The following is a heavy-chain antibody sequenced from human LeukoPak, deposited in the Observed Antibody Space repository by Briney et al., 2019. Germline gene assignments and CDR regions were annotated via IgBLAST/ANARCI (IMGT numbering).Heavy chain of an antibody. CDR2: MNLNSGNT. J-gene: IGHJ4*02. V-gene: IGHV1-8*01. Sequence: ASVKVSRLVSGYTFTSYDINWVRQATGQGLDWMGLMNLNSGNTGYAQKFQGRVTITRNTSISTAYMELSSLRSEDTAVYYCARCDYEGYWGQGTLVTVSS. D-gene: IGHD4-17*01. CDR1: GYTFTSYD. CDR3: ARCDYEGY.